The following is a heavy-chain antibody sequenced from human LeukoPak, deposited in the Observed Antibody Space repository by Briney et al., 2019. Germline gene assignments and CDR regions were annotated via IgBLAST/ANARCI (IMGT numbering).Heavy chain of an antibody. Sequence: SETLSLTCTVSGGSISSYYWSWIRQPPGKGLEWIGYIYYSGSTNYNPSLKSRVTISVDTSKNQFSLKLSSVTAADTAVYYCARHARGHGAFDIWGQGTMVTVSS. CDR2: IYYSGST. CDR3: ARHARGHGAFDI. V-gene: IGHV4-59*08. D-gene: IGHD2-15*01. CDR1: GGSISSYY. J-gene: IGHJ3*02.